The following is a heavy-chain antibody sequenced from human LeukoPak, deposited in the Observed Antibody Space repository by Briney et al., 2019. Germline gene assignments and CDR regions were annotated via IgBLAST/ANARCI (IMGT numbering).Heavy chain of an antibody. CDR3: ARGGGPPTVTRDDFDY. Sequence: SETLSLTCAVYGGSFSGYYWSWIRQPPGKGLEWIGEINHSGSTNYNPSLRSRVTVSVDTSKNQFSLKLSSVTAADTAVYYCARGGGPPTVTRDDFDYWGQGTLVTVSS. D-gene: IGHD4-17*01. CDR2: INHSGST. CDR1: GGSFSGYY. J-gene: IGHJ4*02. V-gene: IGHV4-34*01.